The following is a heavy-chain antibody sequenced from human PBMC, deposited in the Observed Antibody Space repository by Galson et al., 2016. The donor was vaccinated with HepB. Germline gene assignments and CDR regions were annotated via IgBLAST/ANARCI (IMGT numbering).Heavy chain of an antibody. CDR3: ARTTSGTIFLGVIEY. CDR2: IGSDGST. D-gene: IGHD3-3*01. Sequence: SLRLSCAPSGFTFSTYAMTWVRQAPGKGLEWVPVIGSDGSTYYADPVKGRFTISRDNSKNTLFLQMYSLRGEDTAVYHCARTTSGTIFLGVIEYWGQGTPVTVSS. V-gene: IGHV3-23*01. J-gene: IGHJ4*02. CDR1: GFTFSTYA.